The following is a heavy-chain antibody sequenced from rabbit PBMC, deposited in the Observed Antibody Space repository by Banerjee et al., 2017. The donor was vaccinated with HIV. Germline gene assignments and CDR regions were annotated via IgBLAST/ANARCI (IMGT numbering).Heavy chain of an antibody. J-gene: IGHJ4*01. D-gene: IGHD4-1*01. CDR3: ARGQYGIGWPDL. Sequence: QLEESGGGLVKPGGSLTLSCKASGFDFSSYYLTWVRQAPGKGLEWIGYIDPVFGGIYYATWVNGRFTISSHSAQNTLQVQLKGLTVADTATYFCARGQYGIGWPDLWGQGTLVTVS. V-gene: IGHV1S7*01. CDR2: IDPVFGGI. CDR1: GFDFSSYY.